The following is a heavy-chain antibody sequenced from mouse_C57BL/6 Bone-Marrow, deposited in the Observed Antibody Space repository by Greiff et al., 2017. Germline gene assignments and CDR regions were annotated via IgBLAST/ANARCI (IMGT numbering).Heavy chain of an antibody. J-gene: IGHJ2*01. CDR1: GYTFTSYW. V-gene: IGHV1-50*01. Sequence: QVQLQQPGAELVKPGASVKLSCKASGYTFTSYWMQWVKQRPGQGLEWIGEIDPSDSYTNYNPKFKGKATLTVDTSSSTAYMQISSLTSEDSAVYYCARDYYGSSPYYFDYWGKGTTLTVSS. D-gene: IGHD1-1*01. CDR2: IDPSDSYT. CDR3: ARDYYGSSPYYFDY.